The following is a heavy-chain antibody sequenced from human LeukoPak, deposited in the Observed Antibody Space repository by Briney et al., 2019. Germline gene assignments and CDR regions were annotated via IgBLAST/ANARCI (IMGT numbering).Heavy chain of an antibody. Sequence: PGGSLRLSCAASGFTVRSNYMSWVRQAPWKGLEWVSVIYSGGSTYYADSVKGRFTISRDNSKNTLYLQMNSLRAEDTAVYYCARDLRGTTVVTYEAFDIWGQGTMVTVSS. D-gene: IGHD4-23*01. CDR2: IYSGGST. CDR3: ARDLRGTTVVTYEAFDI. V-gene: IGHV3-53*01. CDR1: GFTVRSNY. J-gene: IGHJ3*02.